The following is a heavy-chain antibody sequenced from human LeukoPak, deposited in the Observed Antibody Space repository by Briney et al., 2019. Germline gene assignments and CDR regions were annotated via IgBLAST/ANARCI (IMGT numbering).Heavy chain of an antibody. CDR2: IYYSGST. Sequence: SETLSLTCAVSGYSISSSSYYWGWIRQPPGKGLEWIGSIYYSGSTYYNPSLKSRVTISVDTSKNQFSLKLSSVTAADTAVYYCAGHVASSSWNFDYWGQGTLVTVSS. CDR3: AGHVASSSWNFDY. CDR1: GYSISSSSYY. V-gene: IGHV4-39*01. J-gene: IGHJ4*02. D-gene: IGHD6-13*01.